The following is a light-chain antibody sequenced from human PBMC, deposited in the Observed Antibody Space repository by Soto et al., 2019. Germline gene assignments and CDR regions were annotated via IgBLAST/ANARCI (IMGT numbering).Light chain of an antibody. CDR3: QQGSSFPIT. Sequence: DIQMTQSPSSVSTSVGDRVTITCRASQVISTWLAWYQQKPGKAPKLLIYGASSLQTGVPSRFSGSGSGTDFNLTINSLQPEDFATYYCQQGSSFPITFGQGTRLEIK. V-gene: IGKV1D-12*01. CDR2: GAS. CDR1: QVISTW. J-gene: IGKJ5*01.